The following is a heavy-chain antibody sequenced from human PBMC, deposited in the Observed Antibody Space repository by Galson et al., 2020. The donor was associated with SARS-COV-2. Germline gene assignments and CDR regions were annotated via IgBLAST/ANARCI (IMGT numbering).Heavy chain of an antibody. V-gene: IGHV3-15*01. D-gene: IGHD3-10*01. CDR2: IKSKTDGGTT. J-gene: IGHJ6*02. Sequence: GESLKISCAASGFTFSNAWMSWVRQAPGKGLEWVGRIKSKTDGGTTDYAAPVKGRFTISRDDSNNTLYLQMNSLKTEDTAVYYCTTEETWFGDVYYYYGMDVWGQGTTVTVSS. CDR1: GFTFSNAW. CDR3: TTEETWFGDVYYYYGMDV.